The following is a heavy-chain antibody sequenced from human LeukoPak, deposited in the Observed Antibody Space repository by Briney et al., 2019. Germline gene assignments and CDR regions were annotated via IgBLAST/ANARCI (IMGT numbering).Heavy chain of an antibody. CDR1: GGSICSGGYS. J-gene: IGHJ4*02. Sequence: PSQTLSLTCTVSGGSICSGGYSWSWIRQPPGKGLEWIGYIYHNGNTYYNPSLKSRVTISVDISKNQFSLNLRSVTAADTAVYYCARVLRSSGSYHFDYWGQGTLVTVSS. D-gene: IGHD3-10*01. CDR3: ARVLRSSGSYHFDY. CDR2: IYHNGNT. V-gene: IGHV4-30-2*01.